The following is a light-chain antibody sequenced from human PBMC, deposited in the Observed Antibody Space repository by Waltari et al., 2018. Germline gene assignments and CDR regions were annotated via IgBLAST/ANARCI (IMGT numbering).Light chain of an antibody. J-gene: IGKJ5*01. Sequence: EIVMTQSPATLSVSPGERATLSCRASQSVSSNLARYQPKPGQAPRLLIYGASTRATGIPARFSGSGSGTEFTLTISSLQSEDFAVYYCQQYYSSSSITFGQGTRLEIK. CDR3: QQYYSSSSIT. CDR1: QSVSSN. V-gene: IGKV3-15*01. CDR2: GAS.